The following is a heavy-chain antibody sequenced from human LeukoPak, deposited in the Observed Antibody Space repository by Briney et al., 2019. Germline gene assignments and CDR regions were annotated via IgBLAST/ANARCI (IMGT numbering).Heavy chain of an antibody. J-gene: IGHJ4*02. CDR2: IPADGGVK. Sequence: PGRSLGLSCVASGLTFSSQGMECVRHAPGKGLEWVAVIPADGGVKHYADSVRGRFNLSRDNSKNPLYLQMNSRRVEDTAVYYCARESTWGQWYCDHWGRGPGVSV. CDR3: ARESTWGQWYCDH. CDR1: GLTFSSQG. V-gene: IGHV3-30*03. D-gene: IGHD6-19*01.